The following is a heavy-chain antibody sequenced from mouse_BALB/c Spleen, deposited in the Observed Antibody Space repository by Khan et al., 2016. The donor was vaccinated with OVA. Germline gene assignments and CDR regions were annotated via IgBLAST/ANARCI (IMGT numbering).Heavy chain of an antibody. CDR1: GSTFTSYG. V-gene: IGHV1S134*01. J-gene: IGHJ2*01. CDR3: TAAYYRYYFDY. Sequence: EVQLQESGAELGRPGSSVKLSCKTSGSTFTSYGIKWVKQRPGQGLEWIGYIYPGNGYTEYNEKFQGMAILTSDTSSNTAYMQLRSLTSEDSAIYFCTAAYYRYYFDYWGQGTTLTVSS. CDR2: IYPGNGYT. D-gene: IGHD2-12*01.